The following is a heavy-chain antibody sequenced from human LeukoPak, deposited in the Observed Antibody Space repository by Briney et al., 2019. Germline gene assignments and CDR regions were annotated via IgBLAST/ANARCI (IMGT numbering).Heavy chain of an antibody. CDR2: IYHSGST. CDR1: GGSISSGGYY. CDR3: ARGDYGDYRYGMDV. J-gene: IGHJ6*02. D-gene: IGHD4-17*01. V-gene: IGHV4-30-2*01. Sequence: SETLSLTCTVSGGSISSGGYYWSWIRQPPGKGLEWIGYIYHSGSTYYNPSLKSRVTISVDRSKNQFSLKLSSVTAADTAVYYCARGDYGDYRYGMDVWGQGTTVTVSS.